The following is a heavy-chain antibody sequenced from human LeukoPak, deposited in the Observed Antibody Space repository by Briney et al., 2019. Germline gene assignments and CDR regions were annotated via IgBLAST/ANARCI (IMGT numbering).Heavy chain of an antibody. Sequence: ASVKVSCKPSGYTFTDYYIHWVRQAPGQGLEWMGRINPKTGGTNYAQKFQGRVAMTRDTSIRTVYLELSRLRFDDTAVYYCTRGSPTMTEYYWGQGTLVTVSS. J-gene: IGHJ4*02. D-gene: IGHD3-22*01. CDR1: GYTFTDYY. CDR3: TRGSPTMTEYY. V-gene: IGHV1-2*06. CDR2: INPKTGGT.